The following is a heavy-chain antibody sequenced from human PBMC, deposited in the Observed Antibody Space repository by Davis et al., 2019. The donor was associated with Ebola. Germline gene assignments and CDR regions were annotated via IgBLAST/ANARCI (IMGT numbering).Heavy chain of an antibody. J-gene: IGHJ4*02. CDR1: GFTFSSYA. Sequence: GESLNISCAASGFTFSSYAMSWVRQAPGKGLEWVSAISGSGGSTYYADSVKGRFTISRDNSKNTLYLQMNSLRAEDTAVYYCAKAVRSKVITMVQGVVDYWGQGTLVTVSS. V-gene: IGHV3-23*01. D-gene: IGHD3-10*01. CDR3: AKAVRSKVITMVQGVVDY. CDR2: ISGSGGST.